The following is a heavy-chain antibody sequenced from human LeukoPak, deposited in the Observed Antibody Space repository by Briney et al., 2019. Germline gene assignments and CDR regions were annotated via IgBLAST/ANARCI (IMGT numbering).Heavy chain of an antibody. V-gene: IGHV4-39*07. Sequence: SETLSLTCTVSGDSISSNNYYWAWIRQPPGKGLEWIGSIPCSGGTYYNPSLKSRVTMSVDTSKNQFSLKLSYVTAADTAVYYCARCKDYYVSGSYYKTFDYWGQGTLVTVSS. J-gene: IGHJ4*02. CDR3: ARCKDYYVSGSYYKTFDY. CDR1: GDSISSNNYY. CDR2: IPCSGGT. D-gene: IGHD3-10*01.